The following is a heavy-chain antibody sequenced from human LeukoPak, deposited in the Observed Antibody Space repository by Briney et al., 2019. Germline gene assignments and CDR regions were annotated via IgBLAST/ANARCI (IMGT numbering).Heavy chain of an antibody. D-gene: IGHD3-3*01. CDR3: AKRLYDFWSGYYFSTFDY. J-gene: IGHJ4*02. V-gene: IGHV3-23*01. Sequence: GGSLRLSCAASGFTFSSYAMSWVRQAPGKGLEWVSAISGSGGSTYYADSVKGRFTISRDNSKNTLYLQMNSLRAEDTAVYYCAKRLYDFWSGYYFSTFDYWGQVTLVTVSS. CDR1: GFTFSSYA. CDR2: ISGSGGST.